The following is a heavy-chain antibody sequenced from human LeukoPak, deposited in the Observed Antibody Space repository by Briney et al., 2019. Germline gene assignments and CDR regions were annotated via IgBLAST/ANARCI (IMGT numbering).Heavy chain of an antibody. CDR1: GFTFSSYG. Sequence: GGSLRLSCAASGFTFSSYGMNWVRQAPGKGLEWVSSIGSSSRYIYYADSLKGRFTISRDNDNNSVYLQMNSLRAEDTAVYYCARDCSSSAFDIWGQGTMVTVSS. V-gene: IGHV3-21*01. CDR2: IGSSSRYI. D-gene: IGHD2-15*01. CDR3: ARDCSSSAFDI. J-gene: IGHJ3*02.